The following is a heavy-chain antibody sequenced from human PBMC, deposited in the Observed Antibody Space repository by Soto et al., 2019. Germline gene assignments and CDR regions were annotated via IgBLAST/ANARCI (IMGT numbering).Heavy chain of an antibody. Sequence: SETLSLTCTVSGGSISSYYWSWIRQPPGKGLDWIGYIYYSGSTNYNPSLKSRVTISVDTSKNQFSLKLSSVTAADTAVYYCARDNSSGWLRGWFDPWGQGTLVTVSS. J-gene: IGHJ5*02. CDR2: IYYSGST. CDR1: GGSISSYY. D-gene: IGHD6-19*01. CDR3: ARDNSSGWLRGWFDP. V-gene: IGHV4-59*01.